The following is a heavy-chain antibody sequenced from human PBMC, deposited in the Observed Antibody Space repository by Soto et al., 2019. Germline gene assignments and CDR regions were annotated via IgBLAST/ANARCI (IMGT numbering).Heavy chain of an antibody. D-gene: IGHD4-17*01. CDR1: GGTFSSYA. J-gene: IGHJ6*04. Sequence: QVQLVQSGAEVKKPGSSVKVSCKASGGTFSSYAISWVRQDPGQGLEWMGGIIPIFGTANYAQKFQGRVTITADEYTSTAYMELSSLRSEYTAVYYCARGRVTTPYYYYGMDVWGKGTTVTVSS. CDR3: ARGRVTTPYYYYGMDV. V-gene: IGHV1-69*01. CDR2: IIPIFGTA.